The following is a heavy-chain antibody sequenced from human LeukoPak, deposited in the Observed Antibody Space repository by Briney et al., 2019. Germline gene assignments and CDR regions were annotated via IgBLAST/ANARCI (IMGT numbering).Heavy chain of an antibody. V-gene: IGHV3-7*02. CDR2: MRGDGSAI. CDR3: ARTTDLDF. Sequence: GGSLRLSCAASGFTFSGYWMTWVRQPPGKGLEWVANMRGDGSAIYYVDSVKCRFTISRDNAKNSLYLQMNSLRAEDTAIYYCARTTDLDFWGQGTLVTVSS. D-gene: IGHD4-17*01. CDR1: GFTFSGYW. J-gene: IGHJ4*02.